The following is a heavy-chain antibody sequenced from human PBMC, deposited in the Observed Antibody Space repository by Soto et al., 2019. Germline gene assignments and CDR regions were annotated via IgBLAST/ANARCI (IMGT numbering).Heavy chain of an antibody. CDR2: ISDSGST. CDR1: GGSTSSYS. Sequence: GTLSLTCTVSGGSTSSYSWSWIRQPPGKGLEWIGDISDSGSTNYNLSLRSRVTILVDTSKNQFSLKLNSVTAADTAVYYCARDSTSWFPYYGIDVWGQGTTVTVSS. D-gene: IGHD6-13*01. J-gene: IGHJ6*02. V-gene: IGHV4-59*01. CDR3: ARDSTSWFPYYGIDV.